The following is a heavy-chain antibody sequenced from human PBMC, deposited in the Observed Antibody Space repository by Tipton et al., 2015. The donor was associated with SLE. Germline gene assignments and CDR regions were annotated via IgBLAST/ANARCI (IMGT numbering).Heavy chain of an antibody. D-gene: IGHD3-10*01. Sequence: SLRLSCAASGVIFSDYYMAWIRQAPGKGLEWVSYIGSGGSDTYYADSVKGRFTISRDDAKNSLYLEMNSLRAEDTAVYYCARRNYGLPYSWGQGTLVTVSS. J-gene: IGHJ4*02. CDR2: IGSGGSDT. CDR1: GVIFSDYY. CDR3: ARRNYGLPYS. V-gene: IGHV3-11*06.